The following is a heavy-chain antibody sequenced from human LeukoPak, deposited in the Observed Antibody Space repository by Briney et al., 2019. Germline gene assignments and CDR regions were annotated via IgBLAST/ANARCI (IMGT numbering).Heavy chain of an antibody. CDR1: GGSISSGGYS. J-gene: IGHJ4*02. CDR3: ARASSSGSYHFDY. D-gene: IGHD3-10*01. V-gene: IGHV4-30-4*07. Sequence: SETLSLTCAVSGGSISSGGYSWSWIRQPPGKGLEWIGYIYYSGSTYYNPSLKSRVTISVDTSKNQFSLKLSSVTAADTAVYYCARASSSGSYHFDYWGQGTLVTVSS. CDR2: IYYSGST.